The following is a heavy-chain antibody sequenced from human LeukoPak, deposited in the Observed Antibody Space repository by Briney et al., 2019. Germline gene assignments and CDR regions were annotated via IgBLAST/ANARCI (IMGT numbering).Heavy chain of an antibody. CDR1: GGSISSYY. Sequence: PSETLSLTCTVSGGSISSYYWNWIRQPPGKGLEWIGYISCSGSTKYNPSLKSRVTISVDTSKNQFSLRVTSLTAADTAVYYCARALTGTTSIFHHWGQGTLVTVSS. CDR2: ISCSGST. D-gene: IGHD1-7*01. J-gene: IGHJ1*01. V-gene: IGHV4-59*01. CDR3: ARALTGTTSIFHH.